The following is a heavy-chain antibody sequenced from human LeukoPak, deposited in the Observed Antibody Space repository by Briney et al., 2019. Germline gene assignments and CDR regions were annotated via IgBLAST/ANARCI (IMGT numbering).Heavy chain of an antibody. CDR1: GFTFSSYS. V-gene: IGHV3-48*01. D-gene: IGHD6-19*01. Sequence: GGSLRLSCAASGFTFSSYSMNWVRQAPGKGLEWVSYISSSSSTIYYADSVKGRFTISRDNAKNSLYLQMNSLRVEDTAVYYCARAWAGSASYWGQGTLVTVSS. CDR2: ISSSSSTI. J-gene: IGHJ4*02. CDR3: ARAWAGSASY.